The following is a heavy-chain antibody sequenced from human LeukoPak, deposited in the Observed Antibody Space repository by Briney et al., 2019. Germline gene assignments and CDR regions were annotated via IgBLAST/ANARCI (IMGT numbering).Heavy chain of an antibody. V-gene: IGHV3-23*01. D-gene: IGHD3-10*01. Sequence: GGSLRLSCAASGFTFSSYAMSWVRQAPGKGLEWVSAISGSGGSTYYADSVKGRFTISRDNSKNTLYLQMNSLRAEDTAVYYCAKDGGSGSYFEYYFDYWGQGTLVTVSS. J-gene: IGHJ4*02. CDR2: ISGSGGST. CDR1: GFTFSSYA. CDR3: AKDGGSGSYFEYYFDY.